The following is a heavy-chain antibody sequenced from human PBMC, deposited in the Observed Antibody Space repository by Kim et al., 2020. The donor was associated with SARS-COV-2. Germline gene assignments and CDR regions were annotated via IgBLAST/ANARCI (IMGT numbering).Heavy chain of an antibody. J-gene: IGHJ4*02. CDR1: GGSISSYY. D-gene: IGHD1-1*01. CDR3: ARQYWNDGFGPYFDY. V-gene: IGHV4-59*13. CDR2: IYYSGST. Sequence: SETLSLTCTVSGGSISSYYWSWIRQPPGKGLEWIGYIYYSGSTNYNPSLKSRVTISVDTSKNQFSLKLSSVTAADTAVYYCARQYWNDGFGPYFDYWGQGPLVTVSS.